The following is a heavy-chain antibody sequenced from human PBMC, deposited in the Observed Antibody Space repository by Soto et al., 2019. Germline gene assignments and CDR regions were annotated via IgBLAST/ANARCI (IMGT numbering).Heavy chain of an antibody. CDR3: TTDQAGGYFYYFGVVV. CDR2: IRSRGDGETT. CDR1: GFTFSNAW. J-gene: IGHJ6*02. Sequence: PGGSLRLSCAASGFTFSNAWMSWVRQAPGKGLEWVGRIRSRGDGETTDYAAPVRGRFTISRDDSKNTFFLQMNSLKAEDTAVYYFTTDQAGGYFYYFGVVVWGQGTTVTVSS. D-gene: IGHD2-15*01. V-gene: IGHV3-15*01.